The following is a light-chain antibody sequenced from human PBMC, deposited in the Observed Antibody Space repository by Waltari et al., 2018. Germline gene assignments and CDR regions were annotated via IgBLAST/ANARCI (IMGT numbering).Light chain of an antibody. CDR1: SSDVGGYNY. J-gene: IGLJ2*01. V-gene: IGLV2-11*01. CDR3: CSYADTYTVL. CDR2: DVT. Sequence: QSALTQPRSVSGSPGQSVTISCTGTSSDVGGYNYVSWYQQHPGKAPKLMIYDVTKRPAGGPCRFSGAKAGSPASLTISGLQAEDEADYYCCSYADTYTVLFGGGTKLTVL.